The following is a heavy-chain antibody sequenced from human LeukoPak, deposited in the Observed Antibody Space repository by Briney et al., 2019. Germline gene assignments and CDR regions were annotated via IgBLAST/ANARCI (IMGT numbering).Heavy chain of an antibody. Sequence: PEGSLRLSCAASGFTFSSYAMSWVRQAPGKGLEWVSAISGSGGSTYYADSVKGRFTISRDNSKNTLYLQMNSLRAEDTAVYYCAKDSGMATILREYYFDYWGQGTLVTVSS. CDR1: GFTFSSYA. J-gene: IGHJ4*02. CDR2: ISGSGGST. V-gene: IGHV3-23*01. CDR3: AKDSGMATILREYYFDY. D-gene: IGHD5-24*01.